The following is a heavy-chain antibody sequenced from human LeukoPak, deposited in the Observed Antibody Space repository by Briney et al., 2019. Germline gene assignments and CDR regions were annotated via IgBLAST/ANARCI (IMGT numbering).Heavy chain of an antibody. Sequence: GGSLRLSCVASGFTFSTYGMSWVRQAPGKGLEWVSAISGSGGSTYYADSVKGRFTISRDNSKTTMHLQMNSLGAEDTAVYYWSKTIAVADPTDYWGEGTLVTVSS. J-gene: IGHJ4*02. CDR1: GFTFSTYG. CDR2: ISGSGGST. V-gene: IGHV3-23*01. CDR3: SKTIAVADPTDY. D-gene: IGHD6-19*01.